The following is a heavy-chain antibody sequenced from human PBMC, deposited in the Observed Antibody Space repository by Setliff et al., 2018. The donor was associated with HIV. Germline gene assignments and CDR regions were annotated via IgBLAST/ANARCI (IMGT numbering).Heavy chain of an antibody. CDR1: GYSISSGYY. J-gene: IGHJ4*02. CDR2: VFHSGNT. D-gene: IGHD1-1*01. V-gene: IGHV4-38-2*01. CDR3: ARLMESTEGNYFDY. Sequence: SETLSLTCGVSGYSISSGYYWTWVRQPPGKGLEWIGSVFHSGNTYYNLSLRGRVTISVDKSKNQYSLKMNSLTAADTAVYYCARLMESTEGNYFDYWGRGTLVTVSS.